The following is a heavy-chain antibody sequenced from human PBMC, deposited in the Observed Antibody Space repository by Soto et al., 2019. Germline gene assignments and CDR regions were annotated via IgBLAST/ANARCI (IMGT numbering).Heavy chain of an antibody. V-gene: IGHV3-23*01. CDR3: GKNRLAGGSYTFDP. CDR2: ISGRGSGK. CDR1: GIIFSSYA. J-gene: IGHJ5*02. Sequence: GGSLRLSCEVSGIIFSSYAMGWVRQAPGKGLEWVSSISGRGSGKYYADSVKGRFTISRDNSKNALYLQMNSLTSEDTATYYCGKNRLAGGSYTFDPWGQGTPVTVSS. D-gene: IGHD1-26*01.